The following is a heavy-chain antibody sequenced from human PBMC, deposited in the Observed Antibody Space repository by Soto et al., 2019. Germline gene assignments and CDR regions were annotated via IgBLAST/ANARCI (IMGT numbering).Heavy chain of an antibody. D-gene: IGHD3-22*01. CDR3: ARGSGHYYPDY. J-gene: IGHJ4*02. Sequence: QVQLVQSGAEVKKPGASVKVSCKASGYTFTGYYMHWVRQAPGQGLEWMGWIKPNSGGTSYAQKFQDWVTMTRDTSISTAYMELSRLRSDDAAMYYCARGSGHYYPDYWGQGTLVTVSS. CDR2: IKPNSGGT. CDR1: GYTFTGYY. V-gene: IGHV1-2*04.